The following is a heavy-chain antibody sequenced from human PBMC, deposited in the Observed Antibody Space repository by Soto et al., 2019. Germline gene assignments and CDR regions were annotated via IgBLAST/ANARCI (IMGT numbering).Heavy chain of an antibody. CDR1: GGSISSSSYY. CDR2: IHHSGRT. V-gene: IGHV4-39*01. J-gene: IGHJ4*02. Sequence: SETLSLTCTVSGGSISSSSYYWGWIRQPPGKGLEWIGSIHHSGRTYNSPSLKSRVAISADTSKNQFSLKLSSVTATDTAMYYCASGYSYDSNAYYSAYFDYWGQGALVTVSS. CDR3: ASGYSYDSNAYYSAYFDY. D-gene: IGHD3-22*01.